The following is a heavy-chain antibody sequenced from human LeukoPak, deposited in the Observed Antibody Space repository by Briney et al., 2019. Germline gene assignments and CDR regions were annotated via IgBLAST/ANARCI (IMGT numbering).Heavy chain of an antibody. CDR3: ARDTPGGYYYYMDV. V-gene: IGHV4-38-2*02. D-gene: IGHD1-14*01. CDR1: GYSISSGYY. Sequence: SETLSLTCTVSGYSISSGYYWGWIRQPPGKGLEWIGSIYHSGSTYYNPSLKSRVTISIDTSKNQFSLTLSSVTAADTAVYYCARDTPGGYYYYMDVWGKGTTVTVSS. J-gene: IGHJ6*03. CDR2: IYHSGST.